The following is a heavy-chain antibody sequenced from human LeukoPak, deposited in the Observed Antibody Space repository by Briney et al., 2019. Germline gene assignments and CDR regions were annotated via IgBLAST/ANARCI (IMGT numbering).Heavy chain of an antibody. CDR3: ARDVSAGADY. V-gene: IGHV6-1*01. D-gene: IGHD6-13*01. Sequence: SQTLSLTCAISGDSVSSNIAAWNWFRQSPSRGLEWLGRTYYRSKWTFEYAVSVRGRISFNPDTSKNQVSLHLTSVTPQDTALYYCARDVSAGADYWGQGTLVTDSS. CDR2: TYYRSKWTF. CDR1: GDSVSSNIAA. J-gene: IGHJ4*02.